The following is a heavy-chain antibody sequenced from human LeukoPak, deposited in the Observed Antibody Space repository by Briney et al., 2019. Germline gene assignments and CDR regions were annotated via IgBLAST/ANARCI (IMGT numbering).Heavy chain of an antibody. V-gene: IGHV3-66*03. CDR2: IHSFSRT. J-gene: IGHJ6*02. CDR1: AFTVSSNH. CDR3: LPNGPNYFMDV. Sequence: GGSLRLSCAASAFTVSSNHMNWVRQAPGKGLEWVSVIHSFSRTDYADSVKGRFTISRDNSKNTLYLQMNSLGDEYTAVYYCLPNGPNYFMDVWGQGNTVTVSS. D-gene: IGHD1-1*01.